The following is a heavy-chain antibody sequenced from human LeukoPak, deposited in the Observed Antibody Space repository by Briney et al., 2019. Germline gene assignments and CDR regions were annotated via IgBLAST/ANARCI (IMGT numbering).Heavy chain of an antibody. CDR1: GFTFNNYA. D-gene: IGHD5-24*01. CDR2: VTGPADTT. CDR3: AQGAAIDH. Sequence: PGGSLRLSCAASGFTFNNYAMNWVRQAPGQGLESVAAVTGPADTTYYADSVKGRFTTSRDSFKDTVYLQVNRLGAEDTALYYCAQGAAIDHWGQGTLVPVSS. V-gene: IGHV3-23*01. J-gene: IGHJ4*02.